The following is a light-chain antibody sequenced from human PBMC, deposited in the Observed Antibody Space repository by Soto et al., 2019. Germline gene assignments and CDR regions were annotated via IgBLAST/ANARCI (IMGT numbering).Light chain of an antibody. CDR2: RNN. Sequence: QSVLTQPPSASATPGQEVTISCSGSYSNVGDNYVYWYQQVPGTAPQLLIYRNNLRPSGVPDRYSASKSGSSASLAISGLRSEDEADYYCAAWDDNLRGWMFGGGTKLTVL. CDR3: AAWDDNLRGWM. CDR1: YSNVGDNY. V-gene: IGLV1-47*01. J-gene: IGLJ3*02.